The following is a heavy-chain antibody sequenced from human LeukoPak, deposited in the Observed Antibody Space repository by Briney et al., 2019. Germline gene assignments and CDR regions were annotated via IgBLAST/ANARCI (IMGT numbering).Heavy chain of an antibody. J-gene: IGHJ4*02. CDR1: GFTVSSNY. D-gene: IGHD3-22*01. CDR2: IRYDGSNK. Sequence: PGGSLRLSCAASGFTVSSNYMSWVRQAPGKGLEWVAFIRYDGSNKYYADSVKGRFTISRDNSKNTLYLQMNSLRAEDTAVYYCAKDSHYYDSSGYRFGYWGQGTLVTVSS. CDR3: AKDSHYYDSSGYRFGY. V-gene: IGHV3-30*02.